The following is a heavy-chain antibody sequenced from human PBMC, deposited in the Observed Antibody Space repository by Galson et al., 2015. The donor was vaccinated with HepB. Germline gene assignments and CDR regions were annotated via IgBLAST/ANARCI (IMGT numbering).Heavy chain of an antibody. CDR1: GFTFHTFT. Sequence: PRLSCAASGFTFHTFTMHWVRQAPGKGLEWVAVISYDGGNKYYRDSVKGRFTISRDNSKNTLSLQMSSLRPEDTAVYYCVRDPRGELPDAGDYHYGLDVWGQGTTVTVSS. CDR3: VRDPRGELPDAGDYHYGLDV. D-gene: IGHD1-26*01. V-gene: IGHV3-30*04. J-gene: IGHJ6*02. CDR2: ISYDGGNK.